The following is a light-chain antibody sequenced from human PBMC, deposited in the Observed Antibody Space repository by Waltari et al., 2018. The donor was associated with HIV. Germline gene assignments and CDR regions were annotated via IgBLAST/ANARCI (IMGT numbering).Light chain of an antibody. CDR3: QQYNKWPMYT. V-gene: IGKV3-15*01. Sequence: EIMMTQSPATLYVSPGERVTLSCRASQSLGRELAWYQLKPGQSPRLLIYGASTRATGVPARFSCSGSGTQFSLTISSLQSEDFVTYYCQQYNKWPMYTFGQGTKL. CDR1: QSLGRE. CDR2: GAS. J-gene: IGKJ2*01.